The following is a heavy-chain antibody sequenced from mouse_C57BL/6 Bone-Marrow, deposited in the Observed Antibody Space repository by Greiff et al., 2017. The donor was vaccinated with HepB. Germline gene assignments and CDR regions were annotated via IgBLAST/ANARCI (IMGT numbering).Heavy chain of an antibody. CDR1: GYTFTSYG. D-gene: IGHD1-1*01. CDR2: IYPRSGNT. J-gene: IGHJ2*01. Sequence: QVQLKQSGAELARPGASVKLSCKASGYTFTSYGISWVKQRTGQGLEWIGEIYPRSGNTYYNEKFKGKATLTADKSSSTAYMELRSVTSEDSAVYFCARAVEYYGSSYWGQGTTLTVSS. CDR3: ARAVEYYGSSY. V-gene: IGHV1-81*01.